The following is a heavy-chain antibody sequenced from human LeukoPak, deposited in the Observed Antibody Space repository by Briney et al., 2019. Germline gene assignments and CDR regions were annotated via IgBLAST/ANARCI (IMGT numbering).Heavy chain of an antibody. V-gene: IGHV1-2*04. Sequence: ASVKVSCKASGYTFSGYYMHWVRQALGQGLEWMGWINPNSGGANYAQKFQGWVTMTRDTSISTAYMELSRLRSDDTAVYYCARESSKGRFDPWGQGTLVTVSS. CDR3: ARESSKGRFDP. CDR1: GYTFSGYY. CDR2: INPNSGGA. J-gene: IGHJ5*02.